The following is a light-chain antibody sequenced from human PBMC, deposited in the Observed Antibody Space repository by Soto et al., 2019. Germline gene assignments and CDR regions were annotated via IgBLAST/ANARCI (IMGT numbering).Light chain of an antibody. Sequence: EIVLTQSPGTLSLSPGERATLSCRASQSVSSSYLAWYQQKPGQDPRLLIYGASSRATGIPDRFSGSGSVTDFPLTISRLEPEDFAVYYCQQYGSSPPCTFDPGTKLEIK. V-gene: IGKV3-20*01. CDR2: GAS. CDR1: QSVSSSY. CDR3: QQYGSSPPCT. J-gene: IGKJ2*02.